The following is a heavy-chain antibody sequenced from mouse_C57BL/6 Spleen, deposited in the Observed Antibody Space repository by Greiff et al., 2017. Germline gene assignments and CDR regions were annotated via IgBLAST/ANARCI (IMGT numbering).Heavy chain of an antibody. CDR3: TRDDGYYPAWFAY. D-gene: IGHD2-3*01. Sequence: VQLQQSGAELVRPGASVTLSCKASGYTFTDYEMHWVKQTPVHGLEWIGAIDPETGGTAYNQTFKGKAILTAAKSSSTAYMELRSLTSEDSADYDCTRDDGYYPAWFAYWGQGTLVTVSA. CDR2: IDPETGGT. V-gene: IGHV1-15*01. J-gene: IGHJ3*01. CDR1: GYTFTDYE.